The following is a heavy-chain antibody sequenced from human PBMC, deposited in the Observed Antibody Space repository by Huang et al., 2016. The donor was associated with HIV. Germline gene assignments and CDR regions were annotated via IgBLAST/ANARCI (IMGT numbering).Heavy chain of an antibody. CDR2: IYPDDSDT. CDR1: GYRFRSNW. CDR3: ARLIGSPSFYYGLDV. Sequence: EVQLVQSGAEVKKPGESLKISCKGSGYRFRSNWIGWVRQMPGKGLEWMGIIYPDDSDTRYSPSFQGQVTISADKSINTAYLQWSSLKASDTAMYYCARLIGSPSFYYGLDVWGQGTTVTVSS. D-gene: IGHD3-10*01. J-gene: IGHJ6*02. V-gene: IGHV5-51*01.